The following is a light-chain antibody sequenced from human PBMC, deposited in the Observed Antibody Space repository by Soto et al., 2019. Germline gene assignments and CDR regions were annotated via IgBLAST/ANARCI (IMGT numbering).Light chain of an antibody. CDR1: QSINSW. V-gene: IGKV1-5*01. CDR2: DAS. CDR3: QQYYRYPWT. Sequence: DIQMTQSPSTLSASVGDRVTITCRASQSINSWLAWYQQKPGKAPNLLIYDASSLKSGVPSRFSGSGSGTEFTLTISSLQPDDFTTYYCQQYYRYPWTFGQGTKVEI. J-gene: IGKJ1*01.